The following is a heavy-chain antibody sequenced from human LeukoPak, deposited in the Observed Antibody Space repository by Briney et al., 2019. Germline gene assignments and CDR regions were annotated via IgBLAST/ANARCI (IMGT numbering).Heavy chain of an antibody. CDR1: GDSISSGGHS. J-gene: IGHJ4*02. Sequence: PSQTLSLTCAVSGDSISSGGHSWSWIRQPPGKGLEWIGYINHSGSTYYNPSLKSRVTISVDRSKNQFSLKLTPVTAADTAVYYCATRIAAAGTGSYFDYWGQGTLVTVSS. CDR3: ATRIAAAGTGSYFDY. D-gene: IGHD6-13*01. V-gene: IGHV4-30-2*01. CDR2: INHSGST.